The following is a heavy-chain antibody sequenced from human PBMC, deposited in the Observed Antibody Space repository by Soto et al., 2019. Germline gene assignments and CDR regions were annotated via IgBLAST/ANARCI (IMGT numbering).Heavy chain of an antibody. CDR2: IPQDGSDG. CDR1: GFTLSMYS. D-gene: IGHD2-21*02. J-gene: IGHJ6*02. CDR3: ARAHLILPAHDFIHGSDV. V-gene: IGHV3-7*03. Sequence: DVQLKESGGGLVQPGQSLRLSCEVSGFTLSMYSMTWVRQAPGKGLEWVAKIPQDGSDGHYLDSVKGRFTISRDNAKNSVYLQMNSLRADDTAVYYCARAHLILPAHDFIHGSDVWGQGAKVTVSS.